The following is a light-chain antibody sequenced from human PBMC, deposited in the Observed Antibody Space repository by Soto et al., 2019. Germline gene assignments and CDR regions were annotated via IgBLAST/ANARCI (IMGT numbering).Light chain of an antibody. V-gene: IGKV3-20*01. CDR1: QSVSSSY. CDR2: RTS. J-gene: IGKJ1*01. CDR3: QQYRSWPRT. Sequence: EIVLTQSPGTLSLSPGERATLSCRASQSVSSSYLAWYQQKPGQAPRLLIYRTSNRATGIPDRFSGSGSGTDFTLTVSRLEPEDFAMYYCQQYRSWPRTFGQGTKVDIK.